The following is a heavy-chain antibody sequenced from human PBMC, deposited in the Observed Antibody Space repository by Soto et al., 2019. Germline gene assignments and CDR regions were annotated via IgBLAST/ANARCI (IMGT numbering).Heavy chain of an antibody. J-gene: IGHJ3*02. Sequence: QVQLVESGGGVVQPGRSLRLSCAASGFTFSSYGMHWVRQAPGKGLEWVAVIWYDGSNKYYADSVKGRFTISRDNSKNTLYLQMNSLRAEDTAVYYCAGGSAIDAFDIWCQGTMVTVSS. CDR1: GFTFSSYG. D-gene: IGHD2-15*01. CDR3: AGGSAIDAFDI. CDR2: IWYDGSNK. V-gene: IGHV3-33*01.